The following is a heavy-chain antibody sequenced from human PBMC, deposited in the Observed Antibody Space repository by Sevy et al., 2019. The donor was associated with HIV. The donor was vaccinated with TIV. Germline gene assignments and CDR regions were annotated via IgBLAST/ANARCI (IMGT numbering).Heavy chain of an antibody. D-gene: IGHD3-22*01. J-gene: IGHJ6*03. CDR1: GFSFDSYG. CDR2: ISGSGTRT. Sequence: GGSLRLSCAVSGFSFDSYGMTWVRQAPGKGLEWVSGISGSGTRTYYANSVKGRFSISRDNSKNRLYLQMNSLRSEDSAIYYCAKGGGGHYDPDEIGYYFYYYNMDVWGKGTTVTVSS. V-gene: IGHV3-23*01. CDR3: AKGGGGHYDPDEIGYYFYYYNMDV.